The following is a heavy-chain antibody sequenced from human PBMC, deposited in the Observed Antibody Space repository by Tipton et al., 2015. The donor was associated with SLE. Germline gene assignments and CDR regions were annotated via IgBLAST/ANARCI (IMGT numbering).Heavy chain of an antibody. Sequence: GLVKPSEALSLTCTVSGGSISFDYWSWIRQSAGRGLEWIGRISSSGDRDYNPSLRSRVTMSIDASQNRVSLRLKSVSAADTAVYYCARGSDGEYVRYFDVWGPGTLVTVSS. CDR2: ISSSGDR. CDR1: GGSISFDY. D-gene: IGHD4-17*01. CDR3: ARGSDGEYVRYFDV. J-gene: IGHJ2*01. V-gene: IGHV4-4*07.